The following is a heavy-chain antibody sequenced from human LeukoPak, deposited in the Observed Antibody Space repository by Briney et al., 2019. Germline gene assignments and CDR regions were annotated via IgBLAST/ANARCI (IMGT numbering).Heavy chain of an antibody. Sequence: GGSLRLSCAASGFTFSSYWMSWVRQSPGKGVEWVANIKHDGIEKYHVDSVKGRFTISRDNAKNSLYLQMDSLRAEDTAVYSCARGSLRYCSGDSCYYNYWGQGTLVTVSS. V-gene: IGHV3-7*01. CDR2: IKHDGIEK. CDR3: ARGSLRYCSGDSCYYNY. D-gene: IGHD2-15*01. CDR1: GFTFSSYW. J-gene: IGHJ4*02.